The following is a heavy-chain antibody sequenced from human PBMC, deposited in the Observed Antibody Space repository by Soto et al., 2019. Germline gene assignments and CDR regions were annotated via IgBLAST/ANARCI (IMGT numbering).Heavy chain of an antibody. CDR1: GITISNYP. CDR3: VKDDGGYPSTAPH. CDR2: ISGSGDRT. Sequence: EVQLLESGGGLVQPGGSLRLSCAASGITISNYPMSWVRQAPGKGLDWVSGISGSGDRTYYADSAKVRFTISKDISRNSLSLQLYSLGVEDTAVDFCVKDDGGYPSTAPHWGQGALVTVSS. V-gene: IGHV3-23*01. D-gene: IGHD3-22*01. J-gene: IGHJ4*02.